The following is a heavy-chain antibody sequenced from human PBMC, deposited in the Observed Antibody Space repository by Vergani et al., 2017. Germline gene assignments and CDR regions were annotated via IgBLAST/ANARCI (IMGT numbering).Heavy chain of an antibody. CDR2: IYPGDSDT. CDR1: GYCFTSYW. V-gene: IGHV5-51*01. CDR3: ARHRGWGLVVVAATPWYYYYGMDV. J-gene: IGHJ6*02. Sequence: EVQLVQSGAEVKKPGESLKISCKGSGYCFTSYWIGWVRQTPGKGLEWMGVIYPGDSDTRYSPSFQGQVTISADKSISTAYLQWSSLKASDTAMYYCARHRGWGLVVVAATPWYYYYGMDVWGQGTTVTVSS. D-gene: IGHD2-15*01.